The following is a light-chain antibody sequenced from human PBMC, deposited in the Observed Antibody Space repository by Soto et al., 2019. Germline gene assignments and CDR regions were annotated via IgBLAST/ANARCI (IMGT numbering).Light chain of an antibody. CDR1: SRDVGSYNS. V-gene: IGLV2-23*01. CDR2: EGS. J-gene: IGLJ1*01. CDR3: CSYAGNPYV. Sequence: QSALTQTASVSGSPGQSIAISCTGTSRDVGSYNSVSWYQQHPGKAPKLMIYEGSKRPSGVSDRFSGSKSGNTASLTISGLQAEDEADYYCCSYAGNPYVFGTGTKLTVL.